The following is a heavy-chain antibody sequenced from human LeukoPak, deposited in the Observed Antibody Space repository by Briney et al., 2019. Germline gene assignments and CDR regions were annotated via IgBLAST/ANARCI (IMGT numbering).Heavy chain of an antibody. Sequence: GGSLRLSCAASGFTFNSYWMSWVRQAPGKGLEWVAHINQDGTDKYYVDSVKGRFTISRDNGKNSLYLQMNSLRAEDTAVYYCAKAVERLFDYWGQGTLVTVSS. D-gene: IGHD1-1*01. CDR2: INQDGTDK. J-gene: IGHJ4*02. CDR3: AKAVERLFDY. V-gene: IGHV3-7*03. CDR1: GFTFNSYW.